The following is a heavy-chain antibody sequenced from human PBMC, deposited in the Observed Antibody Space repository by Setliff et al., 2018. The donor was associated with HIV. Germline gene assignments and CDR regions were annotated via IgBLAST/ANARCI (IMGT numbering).Heavy chain of an antibody. J-gene: IGHJ4*02. D-gene: IGHD3-3*01. V-gene: IGHV4-39*02. Sequence: PSETLSLTCTVSGASINSGYDYWVWIRQPPGKGLQWIGSIYNSASTYYSPSLKRRVIMSVDTSKNLFSLRLSSVSASDTAVYYCARTSYNFWGGPDSWGQGTLVTVSS. CDR2: IYNSAST. CDR3: ARTSYNFWGGPDS. CDR1: GASINSGYDY.